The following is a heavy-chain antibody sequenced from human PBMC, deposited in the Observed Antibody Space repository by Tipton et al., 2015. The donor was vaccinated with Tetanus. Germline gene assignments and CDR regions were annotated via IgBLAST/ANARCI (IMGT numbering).Heavy chain of an antibody. Sequence: QSGAEVKKPGASVKVSCKASGYTFTSYDINWVRQATGQGLEWMGWMNPNSGNTGYAQKFQGRVTMTRNTSISTAYMELSSLRSEDTAVYYCARKLGGAESYFFFYMDVWGKGTTVTVSS. CDR2: MNPNSGNT. J-gene: IGHJ6*03. D-gene: IGHD3-3*01. CDR3: ARKLGGAESYFFFYMDV. CDR1: GYTFTSYD. V-gene: IGHV1-8*01.